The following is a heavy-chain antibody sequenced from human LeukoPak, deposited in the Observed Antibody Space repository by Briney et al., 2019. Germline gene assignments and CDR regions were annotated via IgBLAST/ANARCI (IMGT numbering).Heavy chain of an antibody. V-gene: IGHV3-30*07. CDR2: ISYGGNDK. CDR3: ARDWGARNYGWHFDL. CDR1: GFTFINYS. Sequence: GRSPRLSCVASGFTFINYSFHWVRQAPGKGLQWMAVISYGGNDKYYADSVRGRFTISRDNSKNTLYLQINSLRAEDTAVYYCARDWGARNYGWHFDLWGRGTLVTVSS. D-gene: IGHD3-16*01. J-gene: IGHJ2*01.